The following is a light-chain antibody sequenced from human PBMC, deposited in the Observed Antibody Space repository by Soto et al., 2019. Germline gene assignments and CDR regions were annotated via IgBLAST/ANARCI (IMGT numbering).Light chain of an antibody. CDR2: GAS. CDR1: QSVSSN. Sequence: EIVMTQSPATLSVSPGERATLSCRASQSVSSNLAWYQQKPGQAPRLLIYGASSRATGIPARFRGSGSGTEFTLTISSLQSEDFAVYYCQQYIQCPRYSFGLGTKLEIK. V-gene: IGKV3-15*01. J-gene: IGKJ2*03. CDR3: QQYIQCPRYS.